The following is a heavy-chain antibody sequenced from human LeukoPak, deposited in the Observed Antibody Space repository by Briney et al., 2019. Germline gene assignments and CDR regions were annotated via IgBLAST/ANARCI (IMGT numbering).Heavy chain of an antibody. Sequence: PGGSLRLSCAASGFTFSSYWMNWARQAPGKGLEWVASINHNGNVNYYVDSVKGRFTISRDNAKNSLYLQMSNLRAEDTAVYFCARLGGGTTVTTWGQGTLVTVSS. V-gene: IGHV3-7*03. CDR1: GFTFSSYW. CDR2: INHNGNVN. J-gene: IGHJ5*02. D-gene: IGHD4-17*01. CDR3: ARLGGGTTVTT.